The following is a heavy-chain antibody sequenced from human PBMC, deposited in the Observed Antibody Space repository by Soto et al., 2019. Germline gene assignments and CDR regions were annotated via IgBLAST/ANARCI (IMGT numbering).Heavy chain of an antibody. CDR2: FNPTSGST. Sequence: QVQLVQSGAEVKKPGASVKLSCKASGYTFINYYIHWVRQAPGQGLEWMGIFNPTSGSTNYAEKFQGRVTLTMDRSTRTVYMELSSLRFDDTAVYDCARDVAAGDYWGEGTLVTVSS. V-gene: IGHV1-46*01. CDR3: ARDVAAGDY. D-gene: IGHD6-13*01. J-gene: IGHJ4*02. CDR1: GYTFINYY.